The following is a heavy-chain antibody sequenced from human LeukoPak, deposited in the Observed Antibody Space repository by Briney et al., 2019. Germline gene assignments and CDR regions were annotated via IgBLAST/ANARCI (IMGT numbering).Heavy chain of an antibody. Sequence: GGSLRLSCAASGFTFSSYGMHWVRQAPGKGLEWVAVISYDGSNKYYADSVKGRFTISRDNSKYTLYLQMNSLRAEDTAVYYCAKDLSGNLYGSGSYYNNYWGQGTLVTVSS. V-gene: IGHV3-30*18. CDR1: GFTFSSYG. CDR3: AKDLSGNLYGSGSYYNNY. J-gene: IGHJ4*02. CDR2: ISYDGSNK. D-gene: IGHD3-10*01.